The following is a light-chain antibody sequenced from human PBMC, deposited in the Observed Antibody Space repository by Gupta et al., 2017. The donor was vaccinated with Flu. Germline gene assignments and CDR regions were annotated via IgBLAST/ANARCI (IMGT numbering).Light chain of an antibody. CDR3: SSFTSTTTPVL. V-gene: IGLV2-14*01. J-gene: IGLJ2*01. CDR2: EVS. CDR1: SSDVGGYNY. Sequence: QSALTQPASVSGSPGQSITMSCTGPSSDVGGYNYVSWYQQYPGKAPKLMIYEVSNRPSGVSHRFSGSKSGNTASLTISGLQAEDEADYYCSSFTSTTTPVLFGGGTKLTVL.